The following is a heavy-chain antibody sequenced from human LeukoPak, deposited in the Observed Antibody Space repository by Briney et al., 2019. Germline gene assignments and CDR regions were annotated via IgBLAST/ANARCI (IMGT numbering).Heavy chain of an antibody. Sequence: GASVKVSCKASGYTFTGYYMHWVRQAPGQGLEWMGWINPNSGNTNYAQNFQGRVTMTRDTSISTAYMELSRLRSDDTAVYYCARDRDCSSSSCYPFEYWGQGTLVTVSS. V-gene: IGHV1-2*02. J-gene: IGHJ4*02. CDR1: GYTFTGYY. CDR3: ARDRDCSSSSCYPFEY. CDR2: INPNSGNT. D-gene: IGHD2-2*01.